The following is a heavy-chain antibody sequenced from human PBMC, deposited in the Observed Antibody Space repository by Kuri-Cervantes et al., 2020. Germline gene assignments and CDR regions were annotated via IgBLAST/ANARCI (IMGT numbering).Heavy chain of an antibody. CDR1: GLTFSSYG. J-gene: IGHJ4*02. CDR3: AKGLNIPGPPEFDY. V-gene: IGHV3-30*18. Sequence: GGSLRLSCAASGLTFSSYGMHWVRQAPGKGLEYVAVISYDGSNKYYADSVKGRFTISRDNAKNSLYLQMNSLRAEDTALYYCAKGLNIPGPPEFDYWGQGTLVTVSS. D-gene: IGHD1-14*01. CDR2: ISYDGSNK.